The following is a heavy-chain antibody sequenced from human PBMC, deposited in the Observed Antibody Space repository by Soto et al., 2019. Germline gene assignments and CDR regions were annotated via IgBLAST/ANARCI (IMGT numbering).Heavy chain of an antibody. Sequence: GGSLRLSCAASGFTFSSYGMHWVRQAPGKGLEWVAVISYDGSNKYYADSVKGRFTISRDNSKNTLYLQMNSLRAEDTAVYYCAKDLRQIGMVRGVIVYYYGMDVWGQGTTVTVSS. CDR3: AKDLRQIGMVRGVIVYYYGMDV. J-gene: IGHJ6*02. CDR2: ISYDGSNK. D-gene: IGHD3-10*01. CDR1: GFTFSSYG. V-gene: IGHV3-30*18.